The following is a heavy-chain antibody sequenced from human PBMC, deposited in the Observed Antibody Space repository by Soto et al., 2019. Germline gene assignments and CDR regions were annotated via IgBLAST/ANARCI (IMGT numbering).Heavy chain of an antibody. J-gene: IGHJ4*02. CDR1: GGSISSYY. D-gene: IGHD4-17*01. CDR3: ARDYGDYDGYYFDY. Sequence: PSETLSLTCTVSGGSISSYYWIWIRQPAGKGLEWIGRIYTSGSTNYNPSLKSRVTMSVDTSKNQFSLKLSSVTAADTAVYYCARDYGDYDGYYFDYWGQGTLVTVSS. CDR2: IYTSGST. V-gene: IGHV4-4*07.